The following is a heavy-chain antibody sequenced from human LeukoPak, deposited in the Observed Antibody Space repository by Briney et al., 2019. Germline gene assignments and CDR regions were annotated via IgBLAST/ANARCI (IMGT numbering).Heavy chain of an antibody. CDR2: IYDTGST. CDR1: GGSISSYY. V-gene: IGHV4-59*01. J-gene: IGHJ6*03. Sequence: SETLSLTCAVSGGSISSYYWSWIRQPPGKGLEWIGYIYDTGSTNYNPSLKSRVTISVDTSKNQFSLKLSSVTAADTAVYYCARDLRGITVAGPKNYYYMDVWGKGTTVTVSS. CDR3: ARDLRGITVAGPKNYYYMDV. D-gene: IGHD6-19*01.